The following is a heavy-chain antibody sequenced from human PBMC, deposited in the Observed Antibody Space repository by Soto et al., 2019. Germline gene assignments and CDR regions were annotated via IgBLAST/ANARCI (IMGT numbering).Heavy chain of an antibody. Sequence: QVQLVQSGVEVKKPGASVKVSCQASGYTFTNYGITWLRQAPGQGLEWMGWVSAYNRNTNYAQRFQDRVTMTTYTSTRTAYMELRNLKSDDTAIYFWARERQYEPLLYWGQGTLVTVSS. CDR1: GYTFTNYG. D-gene: IGHD2-2*01. V-gene: IGHV1-18*01. J-gene: IGHJ4*02. CDR2: VSAYNRNT. CDR3: ARERQYEPLLY.